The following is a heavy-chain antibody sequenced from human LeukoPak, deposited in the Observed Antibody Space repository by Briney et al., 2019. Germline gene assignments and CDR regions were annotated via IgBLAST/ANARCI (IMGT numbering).Heavy chain of an antibody. CDR3: ARVGITTYDYYYYYGTDV. V-gene: IGHV1-18*01. CDR2: ISAYNGNT. CDR1: GYTFTSYG. Sequence: EASVKVSCKASGYTFTSYGISWVRQAPGQGLEWMGWISAYNGNTNYAQKLQGRVTMTTDTSTSTAYMELRSLRSDDTAVYYCARVGITTYDYYYYYGTDVWGQGTTVTVSS. D-gene: IGHD3-3*01. J-gene: IGHJ6*02.